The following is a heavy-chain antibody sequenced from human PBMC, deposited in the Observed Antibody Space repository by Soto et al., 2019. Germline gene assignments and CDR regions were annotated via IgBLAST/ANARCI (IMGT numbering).Heavy chain of an antibody. V-gene: IGHV4-31*03. CDR2: IYYSGST. CDR1: CGSISSGGYY. J-gene: IGHJ6*03. D-gene: IGHD3-3*01. CDR3: ARVQLPPSYDFWSGYAPHYYYMDV. Sequence: SETLSLTCTVSCGSISSGGYYWSWIRQHPGKGLEWIGYIYYSGSTYYNPSLKSRVTISVDTSKNQFSLKLSSVTAADTAVYYCARVQLPPSYDFWSGYAPHYYYMDVWGKGTTVTVSS.